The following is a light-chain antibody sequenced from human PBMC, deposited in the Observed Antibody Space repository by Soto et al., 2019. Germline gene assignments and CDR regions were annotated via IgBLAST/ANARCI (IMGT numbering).Light chain of an antibody. CDR2: GAS. CDR3: QQYNDWPPT. Sequence: EIVMTQSPATLSVSPGGRATLSCRASQSVSSNLAWYQQKPGQAPRLLIYGASTRATGIPARFSGSGSGTEFTLTFSSLQSEDFAMYYCQQYNDWPPTFGQGTKVEIK. J-gene: IGKJ1*01. CDR1: QSVSSN. V-gene: IGKV3-15*01.